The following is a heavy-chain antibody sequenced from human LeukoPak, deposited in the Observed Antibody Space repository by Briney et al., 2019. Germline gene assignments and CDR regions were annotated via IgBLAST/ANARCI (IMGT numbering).Heavy chain of an antibody. CDR1: GGSISSYY. CDR3: AKDGSGSYFNWFDP. Sequence: PSETLSLTCTVSGGSISSYYWSWIRQPAGKGLKWIGRIYTSGSTNYNPSLKSRVTISVDKSKNQYSLKLSSVTAADTAVYYCAKDGSGSYFNWFDPWGQGTLVTVSS. V-gene: IGHV4-4*07. J-gene: IGHJ5*02. CDR2: IYTSGST. D-gene: IGHD1-26*01.